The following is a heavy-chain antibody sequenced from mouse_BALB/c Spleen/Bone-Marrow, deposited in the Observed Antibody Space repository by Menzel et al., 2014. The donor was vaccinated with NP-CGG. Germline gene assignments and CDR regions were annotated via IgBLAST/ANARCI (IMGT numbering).Heavy chain of an antibody. V-gene: IGHV14-3*02. CDR3: VRSPGQVKF. CDR2: IALANGNT. J-gene: IGHJ3*01. D-gene: IGHD3-3*01. CDR1: GFNIKDAY. Sequence: EVQLQQSGAELVKPGASVKLSCTASGFNIKDAYVHWVRQRPEQXXXWXXRIALANGNTEYDPKFQGKATITADTSSNTAYXQLSSLTSEDTAGYYCVRSPGQVKFWGQGTLVTVSA.